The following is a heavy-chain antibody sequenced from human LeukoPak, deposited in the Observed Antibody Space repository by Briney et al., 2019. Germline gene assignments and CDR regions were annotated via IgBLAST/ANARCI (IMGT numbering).Heavy chain of an antibody. Sequence: LSLTCTVSGGSIRNGDYYRSWIRQPPGKGLEWVSVIYSGGSTYYADSVKGRFTISRDNSKNTLYLQMNSLRAEDTAVYYCARDPSGSYSGYWGQGTLVTVSS. J-gene: IGHJ4*02. CDR1: GGSIRNGDYY. CDR2: IYSGGST. CDR3: ARDPSGSYSGY. D-gene: IGHD1-26*01. V-gene: IGHV3-53*05.